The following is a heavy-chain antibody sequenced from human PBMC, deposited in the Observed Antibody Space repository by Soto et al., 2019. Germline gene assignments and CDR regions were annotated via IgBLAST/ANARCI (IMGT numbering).Heavy chain of an antibody. CDR3: ARGNFDWSSGMDV. D-gene: IGHD3-9*01. CDR1: GFTFSYYG. Sequence: QVQLVESGGGVVQPGRSLRLSCEASGFTFSYYGMHWVRQVPGKGLEWVAVIWYDGSNKYYADSVKGRFTISRDNSKNTLYLQMNSLRVEETAIYYCARGNFDWSSGMDVWGQGTTVTVSS. J-gene: IGHJ6*02. V-gene: IGHV3-33*01. CDR2: IWYDGSNK.